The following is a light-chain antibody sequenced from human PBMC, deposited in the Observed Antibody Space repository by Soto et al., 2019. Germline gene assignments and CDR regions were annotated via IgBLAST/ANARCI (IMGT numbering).Light chain of an antibody. CDR3: QQYHIWPSWT. J-gene: IGKJ1*01. V-gene: IGKV3-15*01. CDR2: GAS. CDR1: QSVSSD. Sequence: EIVMTQSPATLSVSPGERATLSCRAGQSVSSDLAWYQQKPGQAPRLLIYGASTRATDIPARFSGSGSGTDFTLTISSLQSEDFAVYFCQQYHIWPSWTFGQGTKVELK.